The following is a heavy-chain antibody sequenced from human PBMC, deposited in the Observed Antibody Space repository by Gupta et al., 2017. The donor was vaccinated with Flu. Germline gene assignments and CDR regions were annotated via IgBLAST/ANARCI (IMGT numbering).Heavy chain of an antibody. CDR2: INSDGSST. V-gene: IGHV3-74*01. CDR3: VRAGEYDYESSGYYVGH. Sequence: EVQLVESGGGLVQPGGSLRLSCVASGFTFRSFWMHWVRQAPGKGLVWVSRINSDGSSTSYADSVKGRVTISRDNAKNTLYLQMNSLRVEDTAVYYCVRAGEYDYESSGYYVGHGGQGSLVTVSS. D-gene: IGHD3-22*01. J-gene: IGHJ4*02. CDR1: GFTFRSFW.